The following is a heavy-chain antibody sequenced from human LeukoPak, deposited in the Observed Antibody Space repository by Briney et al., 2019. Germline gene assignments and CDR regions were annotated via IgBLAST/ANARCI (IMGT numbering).Heavy chain of an antibody. Sequence: PSETLSLTCAVYGGSFSGYYWSWIRQPPGKGLEWIGEIIHSGSTNYNPSLKSRVTISVDTSKNQFSLKLSSVTAADTAVYYCAQFLPDDSSGYSPIADYWGQGTLVTVSS. CDR3: AQFLPDDSSGYSPIADY. D-gene: IGHD3-22*01. V-gene: IGHV4-34*12. CDR2: IIHSGST. J-gene: IGHJ4*02. CDR1: GGSFSGYY.